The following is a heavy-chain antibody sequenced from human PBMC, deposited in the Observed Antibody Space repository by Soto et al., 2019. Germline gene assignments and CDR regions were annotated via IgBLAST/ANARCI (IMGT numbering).Heavy chain of an antibody. CDR1: GDSISSSTYY. V-gene: IGHV4-61*01. CDR2: IYYSGST. D-gene: IGHD6-13*01. CDR3: ARAGYSSSWYEFDY. J-gene: IGHJ4*02. Sequence: PSETLSLTCTVSGDSISSSTYYWSWIRQPPGKGLEWIGYIYYSGSTNYNPSLKSRVTISVDTSKNQFSLKLSSVTAADTAVYYCARAGYSSSWYEFDYWGQGTLVTVSS.